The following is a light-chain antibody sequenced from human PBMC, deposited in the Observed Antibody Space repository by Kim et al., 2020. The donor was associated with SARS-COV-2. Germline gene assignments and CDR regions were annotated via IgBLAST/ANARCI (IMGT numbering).Light chain of an antibody. CDR1: QDISTY. Sequence: DIQLTQSPSFLSASVGNRVTITCRASQDISTYLAWYQQKPGKAPNLLICAASTLQSGVPSRFSGSGSGTDFTLTISSLQPEDFATYYCQHLSSPRTLGGGTKVDIK. CDR2: AAS. CDR3: QHLSSPRT. V-gene: IGKV1-9*01. J-gene: IGKJ4*01.